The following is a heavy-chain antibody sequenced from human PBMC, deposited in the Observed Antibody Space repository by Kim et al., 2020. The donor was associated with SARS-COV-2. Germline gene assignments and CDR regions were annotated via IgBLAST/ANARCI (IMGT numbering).Heavy chain of an antibody. Sequence: ASVKVSCKASGYTFTSYGISWVRQAPGQGLEWMGWISAYNGNTNYAQKLQGRVTMTTDTSTSTAYMELRSLRSDDTAVYYCARDGPLERLFVVVPAALDYWGQGTLVTVSS. V-gene: IGHV1-18*01. CDR2: ISAYNGNT. CDR3: ARDGPLERLFVVVPAALDY. CDR1: GYTFTSYG. D-gene: IGHD2-2*01. J-gene: IGHJ4*02.